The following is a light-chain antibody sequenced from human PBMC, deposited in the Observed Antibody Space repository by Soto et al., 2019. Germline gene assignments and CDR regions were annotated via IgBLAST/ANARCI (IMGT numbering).Light chain of an antibody. V-gene: IGLV1-47*01. CDR3: AAWDDSLSGPGV. Sequence: QSVLTQPRSASGTPGQRVTISSSGSSSNIGNFYVYWYQQLPGTAPKLLIYKNNQRPLGVPDRFSGSKSGTSASLAISGLRSEDESDYYCAAWDDSLSGPGVFGGGTQLTVL. CDR1: SSNIGNFY. CDR2: KNN. J-gene: IGLJ7*01.